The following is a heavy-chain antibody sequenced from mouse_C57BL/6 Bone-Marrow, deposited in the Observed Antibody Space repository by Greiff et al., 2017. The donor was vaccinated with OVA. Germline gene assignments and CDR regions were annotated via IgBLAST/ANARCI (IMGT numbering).Heavy chain of an antibody. J-gene: IGHJ4*01. CDR1: GYTFTSYW. Sequence: VQLQQPGAELVMPGASVKLSCKASGYTFTSYWMHWVKQRPGQGLEWIGEIDPSDSYTNYNQKFKGKSTLTVDKSSSTAYMQLSSLTSEDSAVYYCAIYFYYAMDYWGQGTSVTGSS. CDR3: AIYFYYAMDY. CDR2: IDPSDSYT. D-gene: IGHD2-3*01. V-gene: IGHV1-69*01.